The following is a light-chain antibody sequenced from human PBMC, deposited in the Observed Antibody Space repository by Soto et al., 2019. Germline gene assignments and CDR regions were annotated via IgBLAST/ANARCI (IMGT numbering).Light chain of an antibody. Sequence: QSALTQPASVSGSPGQSITISCTGTSSDVGGYNYVSWYQQHPGKAPKLMIYEVGNRPSGVSNRFSGSKSGNTASLTISGLQAEDEADYYCSSYTSSNYVFGTGTKVTVL. CDR1: SSDVGGYNY. J-gene: IGLJ1*01. CDR3: SSYTSSNYV. V-gene: IGLV2-14*01. CDR2: EVG.